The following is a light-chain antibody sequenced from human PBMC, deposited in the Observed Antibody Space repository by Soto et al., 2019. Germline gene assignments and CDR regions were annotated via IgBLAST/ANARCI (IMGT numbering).Light chain of an antibody. Sequence: DIQMTQSPSSLSASVGDRVTITCRASQAISYNLNWYQQKPGKAPKLLIYAASSFQDGVPSRFSGSGSGTDFSLTINSRQPEDFATYYCQQSYSANRTFGQGTKVEIK. CDR2: AAS. J-gene: IGKJ1*01. V-gene: IGKV1-39*01. CDR3: QQSYSANRT. CDR1: QAISYN.